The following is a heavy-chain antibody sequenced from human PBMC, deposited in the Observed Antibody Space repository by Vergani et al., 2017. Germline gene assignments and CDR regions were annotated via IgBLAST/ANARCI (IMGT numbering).Heavy chain of an antibody. CDR3: ARAITIFGVVINYYYYMDV. CDR1: GGTFSSYA. V-gene: IGHV1-69*01. J-gene: IGHJ6*03. D-gene: IGHD3-3*01. CDR2: IIPIFGTA. Sequence: QVQLVQSGAEVKKPGSSVKVSCKASGGTFSSYAISWVRQAPGQGLEWMGGIIPIFGTANYAQKFQGRVTITADASTSTAYMELSSLRSEDTAVYYCARAITIFGVVINYYYYMDVWGKGTTVTVSS.